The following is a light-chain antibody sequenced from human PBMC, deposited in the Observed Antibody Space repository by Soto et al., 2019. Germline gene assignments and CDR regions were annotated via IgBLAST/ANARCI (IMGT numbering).Light chain of an antibody. CDR1: SSDIGVYKY. Sequence: QSALTQPASVSGSPGQWITISCTGTSSDIGVYKYVSWYQQHPGKAPNLMIYEVSNRPSGVSNRFSGSKSGNTASLTISGLQAEDEADYYRSSYTSSSTVVFGGGTKLTVL. V-gene: IGLV2-14*01. CDR3: SSYTSSSTVV. CDR2: EVS. J-gene: IGLJ2*01.